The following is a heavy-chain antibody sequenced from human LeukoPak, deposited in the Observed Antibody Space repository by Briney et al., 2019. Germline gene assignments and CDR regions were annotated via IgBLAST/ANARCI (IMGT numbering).Heavy chain of an antibody. CDR3: ASRRGGGYRY. V-gene: IGHV4-39*07. CDR1: GGSISSSSYY. J-gene: IGHJ4*02. CDR2: IYYSGST. Sequence: PSETLSLTCTVSGGSISSSSYYWGWIRQPPGMGLEWIGSIYYSGSTYYNPSLKSRVTLSVDTSKNQFSLKLSSVTAADTAVYYCASRRGGGYRYWGQGTLVTVSS. D-gene: IGHD3-16*02.